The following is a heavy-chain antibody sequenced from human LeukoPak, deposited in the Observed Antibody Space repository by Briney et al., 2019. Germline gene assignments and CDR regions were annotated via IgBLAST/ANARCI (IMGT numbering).Heavy chain of an antibody. D-gene: IGHD1-7*01. CDR2: INHSGST. J-gene: IGHJ3*02. V-gene: IGHV4-34*01. CDR3: ARNSVRITGTTGAFDI. CDR1: GGSFSGYY. Sequence: SETLSLTCAVYGGSFSGYYWSWIRQPPGKGLEWIGEINHSGSTNYNPSLKSRVTISVDTSKNQFSLKLSSVTAADTAVYYCARNSVRITGTTGAFDIWGQGTRVTVSS.